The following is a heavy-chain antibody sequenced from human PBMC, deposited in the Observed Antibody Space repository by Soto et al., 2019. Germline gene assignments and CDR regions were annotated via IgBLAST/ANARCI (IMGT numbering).Heavy chain of an antibody. CDR3: ARDKVTTLVYYYYGMDV. D-gene: IGHD4-17*01. CDR1: GFTFSSYA. Sequence: GGSLRLSCAASGFTFSSYAMHWVRQAPGKGLEWVAVISYDGSNKYYADSVKGRFTISRDNSKNTLYLQMNSLRAEDTAVYYCARDKVTTLVYYYYGMDVWGQGTTVTVSS. CDR2: ISYDGSNK. J-gene: IGHJ6*02. V-gene: IGHV3-30-3*01.